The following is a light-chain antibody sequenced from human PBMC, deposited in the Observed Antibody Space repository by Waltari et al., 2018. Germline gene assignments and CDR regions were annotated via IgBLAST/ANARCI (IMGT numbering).Light chain of an antibody. Sequence: DIQMTQSPSPLSASVGDRVTITCRASQSIGSWLAWYQQKAGTAPKLLIYKASSVEGGVPSRCSGRGSGTECTLTISSLQPDDFATYYCQQYDSLWTFGQGTKVEIK. J-gene: IGKJ1*01. CDR2: KAS. CDR3: QQYDSLWT. CDR1: QSIGSW. V-gene: IGKV1-5*03.